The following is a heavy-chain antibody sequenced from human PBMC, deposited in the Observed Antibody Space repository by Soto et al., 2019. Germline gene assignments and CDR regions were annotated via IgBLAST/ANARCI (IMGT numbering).Heavy chain of an antibody. CDR2: IIPIFGTA. V-gene: IGHV1-69*01. CDR1: GGTFSSYA. Sequence: QVQLVQSGAEVKKPGSSVKVSCKASGGTFSSYAISWVRQAPGQGLEWMGGIIPIFGTANYAQKFQGRVTITADESTSTAYMELSSLRSEDTAVYYCARVLGNVLRVLEWSGNWFDPWGQGTLVTVSS. J-gene: IGHJ5*02. D-gene: IGHD3-3*01. CDR3: ARVLGNVLRVLEWSGNWFDP.